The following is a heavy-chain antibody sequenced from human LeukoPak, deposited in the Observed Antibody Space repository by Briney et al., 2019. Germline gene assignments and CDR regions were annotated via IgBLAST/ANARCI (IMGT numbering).Heavy chain of an antibody. Sequence: SETLSLTCTVSGGSISSGSYYWSWIRQAAGRGLEWIGRIYNSGSTNYSPSLKSRVTMSVDTSKNQFSLKLSSVTAADTAVYYCAREVSNMVRGGMFDPWGQGTLVTVSS. J-gene: IGHJ5*02. D-gene: IGHD3-10*01. CDR2: IYNSGST. CDR1: GGSISSGSYY. CDR3: AREVSNMVRGGMFDP. V-gene: IGHV4-61*02.